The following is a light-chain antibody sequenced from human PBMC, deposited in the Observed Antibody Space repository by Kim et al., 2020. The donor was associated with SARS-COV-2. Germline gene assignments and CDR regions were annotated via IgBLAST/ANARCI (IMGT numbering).Light chain of an antibody. CDR2: AAS. Sequence: ASTGDRVTITCRASQGISSYLAWYQQKPGKAPKLLIYAASTLQSGVPSRFSGTGSGTDFTLTISCLQSEDFAAYYCQQYYSYPRTFGQGTKVEIK. CDR3: QQYYSYPRT. V-gene: IGKV1-8*01. CDR1: QGISSY. J-gene: IGKJ1*01.